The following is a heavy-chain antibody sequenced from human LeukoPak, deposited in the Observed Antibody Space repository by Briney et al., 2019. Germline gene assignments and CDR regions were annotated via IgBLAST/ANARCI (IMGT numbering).Heavy chain of an antibody. Sequence: GGSLRLSCAASGFTFSSYAMHWVPQAPGKGLEWVAVISYDGSNKYYADSVKGRFTISRDNSKNTLYLQMNSLRAEDTAVYYCARDLEANYYGSGISENAFDIWGQGTMVTVSS. J-gene: IGHJ3*02. D-gene: IGHD3-10*01. CDR3: ARDLEANYYGSGISENAFDI. CDR1: GFTFSSYA. CDR2: ISYDGSNK. V-gene: IGHV3-30-3*01.